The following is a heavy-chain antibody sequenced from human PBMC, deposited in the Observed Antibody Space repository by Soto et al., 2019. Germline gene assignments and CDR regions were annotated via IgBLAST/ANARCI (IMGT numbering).Heavy chain of an antibody. J-gene: IGHJ6*02. CDR1: GYTFTSYY. V-gene: IGHV1-46*01. Sequence: GASVKVSCKASGYTFTSYYMHWVRQAPGQGLEWMGIINPSGGSTSYAQKFQGRVTMTRDTSTSTVYMELSSLRSEDTAVYYCARAEIHSTIFAVVFNYGMDVWGQGTTVTVSS. D-gene: IGHD3-3*01. CDR2: INPSGGST. CDR3: ARAEIHSTIFAVVFNYGMDV.